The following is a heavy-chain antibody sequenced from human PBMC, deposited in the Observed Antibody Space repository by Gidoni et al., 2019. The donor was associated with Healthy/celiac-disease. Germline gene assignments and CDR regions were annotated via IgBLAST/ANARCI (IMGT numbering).Heavy chain of an antibody. CDR1: GLTFSSHA. D-gene: IGHD3-10*01. Sequence: EVQLLEPGGGLVQPGGSLRLSGAAPGLTFSSHAMSWVRQGPGTGLEWVSAISGSGGSTYYADSVKGRFTISRDNSKNTLYLQMNSLRAEDTAVYYCARLLWFGELPNYYYGMDVWGQGTTVTVSS. CDR2: ISGSGGST. V-gene: IGHV3-23*01. J-gene: IGHJ6*02. CDR3: ARLLWFGELPNYYYGMDV.